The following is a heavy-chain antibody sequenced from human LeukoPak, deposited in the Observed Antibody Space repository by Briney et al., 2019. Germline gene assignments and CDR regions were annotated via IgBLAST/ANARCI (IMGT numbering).Heavy chain of an antibody. V-gene: IGHV3-64D*06. CDR3: VKDHYYGSGSYYRGDY. CDR2: IISNGGST. D-gene: IGHD3-10*01. CDR1: GFTFSSYA. Sequence: GGSLRLSCSASGFTFSSYAMHWVRQAPGRGLEYVSPIISNGGSTYYADSVKGRFTMSRDNSKNTLYLQVSSLRAEDTAVYYCVKDHYYGSGSYYRGDYWGQGTLVTVSS. J-gene: IGHJ4*02.